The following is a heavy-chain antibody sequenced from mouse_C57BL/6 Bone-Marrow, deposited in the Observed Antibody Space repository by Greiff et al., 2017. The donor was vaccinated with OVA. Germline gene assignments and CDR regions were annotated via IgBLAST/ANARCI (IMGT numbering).Heavy chain of an antibody. CDR2: ISSGSSTI. V-gene: IGHV5-17*01. Sequence: EVQRVESGGGLVKPGGSLKLSCAASGFTFSDYGMHWVRQAPEKGLEWVAYISSGSSTIYYADTVKGRFTISRDNAKNTLFLQMTSLRSEDTAMYYCARRGIYYYGSSPHWYFDVWGTGTTVTVSS. J-gene: IGHJ1*03. CDR1: GFTFSDYG. D-gene: IGHD1-1*01. CDR3: ARRGIYYYGSSPHWYFDV.